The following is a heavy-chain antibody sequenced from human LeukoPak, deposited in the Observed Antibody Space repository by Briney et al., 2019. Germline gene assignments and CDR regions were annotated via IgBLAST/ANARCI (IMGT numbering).Heavy chain of an antibody. V-gene: IGHV1-2*02. D-gene: IGHD1-26*01. J-gene: IGHJ4*02. CDR3: AREGPIVGATHLVDY. CDR1: GYTFTDYY. CDR2: INANSGGT. Sequence: ASVTVSCKASGYTFTDYYVHWVRQAPGQGLEWMGWINANSGGTNYAQKFQGRVTMTRDTSISTAYMELSRLRSDDTAVYYCAREGPIVGATHLVDYWGQGTLVTVSS.